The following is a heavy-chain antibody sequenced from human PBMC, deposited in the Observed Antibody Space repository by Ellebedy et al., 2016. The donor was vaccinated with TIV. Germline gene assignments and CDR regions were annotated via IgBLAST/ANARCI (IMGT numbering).Heavy chain of an antibody. V-gene: IGHV3-74*01. CDR3: ARGPYSSSWYVTY. D-gene: IGHD6-13*01. J-gene: IGHJ4*02. CDR2: IRGDGRDT. Sequence: GESLKISXAASAFTFSSYWMHWVRQAPGKGLVWVARIRGDGRDTHYADYVEGRFTISRDNAKNTLFLQINSLRAEDTAVYYCARGPYSSSWYVTYWGQGTLVTVSS. CDR1: AFTFSSYW.